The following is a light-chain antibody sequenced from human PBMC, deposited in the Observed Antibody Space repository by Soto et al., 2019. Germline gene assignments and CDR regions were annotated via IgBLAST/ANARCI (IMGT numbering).Light chain of an antibody. Sequence: VGFTKTQDTLSLSPGERATLSCRAGQSVSSNYLAWYQQKPGQAPRLLIYAASSRATGIPDRFSGSGSGTDFTLTIDGLEPEDFVVYYCQQYGYSPITFGQRTLLE. CDR3: QQYGYSPIT. V-gene: IGKV3-20*01. CDR1: QSVSSNY. J-gene: IGKJ5*01. CDR2: AAS.